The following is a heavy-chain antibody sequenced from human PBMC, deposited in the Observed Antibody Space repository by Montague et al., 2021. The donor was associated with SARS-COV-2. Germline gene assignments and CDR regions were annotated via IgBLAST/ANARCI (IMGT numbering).Heavy chain of an antibody. CDR2: IYYTGNT. CDR1: GGSITNNIDY. Sequence: SETLSFTCTVSGGSITNNIDYWAWIRQPPGKGLEWIGSIYYTGNTYYNPSLKSRVTISVVTSKNHFTLKLSSVTAAETVVYYCARLKRYFDSSGSPSAFDFWGQGTKVTVSS. J-gene: IGHJ3*01. D-gene: IGHD3-22*01. CDR3: ARLKRYFDSSGSPSAFDF. V-gene: IGHV4-39*02.